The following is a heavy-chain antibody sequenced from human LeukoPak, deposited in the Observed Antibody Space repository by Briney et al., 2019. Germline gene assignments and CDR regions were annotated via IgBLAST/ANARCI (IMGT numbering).Heavy chain of an antibody. CDR3: ARRFAVNPRYAFDI. CDR1: GGSISSYY. CDR2: IYYSGST. D-gene: IGHD4-17*01. J-gene: IGHJ3*02. V-gene: IGHV4-59*08. Sequence: PSETLSLTCTVSGGSISSYYWSWIRQPPGKGLEWIGYIYYSGSTNYNLSLKSRVTISVDTSKNQFSLKLSSVTAADTAVYYCARRFAVNPRYAFDIWGPGTMVTVSS.